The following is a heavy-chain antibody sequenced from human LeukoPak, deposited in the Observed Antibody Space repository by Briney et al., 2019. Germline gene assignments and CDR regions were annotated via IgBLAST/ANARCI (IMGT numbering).Heavy chain of an antibody. V-gene: IGHV3-30*02. CDR3: AKDPARYSSSWSHYFDY. CDR1: GFTFSSYG. D-gene: IGHD6-13*01. J-gene: IGHJ4*02. CDR2: IRYDGSNK. Sequence: GGSLRLSCAASGFTFSSYGMHWVRQAPGKGLEWVAFIRYDGSNKYYADSVKGRFTISRDNSKNTLYLQMNSLRAEDTAVYYCAKDPARYSSSWSHYFDYWGQGTLVTVSS.